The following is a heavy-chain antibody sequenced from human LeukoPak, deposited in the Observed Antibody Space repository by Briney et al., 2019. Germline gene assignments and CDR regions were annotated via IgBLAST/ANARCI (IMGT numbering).Heavy chain of an antibody. J-gene: IGHJ4*02. CDR1: GFTFSSYW. V-gene: IGHV3-74*01. CDR3: ARGTYGGNFYFDN. Sequence: QPGGSLRLSCAASGFTFSSYWMHWVRQVPGKELVWVSGIKTDGSSTNYADSVKGRSTISRDNAKNTLYLQMNSLRAEDTAVYYCARGTYGGNFYFDNWGQGTLVTVSS. CDR2: IKTDGSST. D-gene: IGHD4-23*01.